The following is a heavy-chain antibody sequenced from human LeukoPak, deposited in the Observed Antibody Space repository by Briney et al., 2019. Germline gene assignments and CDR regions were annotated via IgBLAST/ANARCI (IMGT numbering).Heavy chain of an antibody. J-gene: IGHJ4*02. Sequence: PSETLSLTCAVSGGSISGSSHFWGWIRQPPGKGLEWIGSIYYSGNTYYNPSLKSRVTISVDTSKNQFSLKLSSVTAADTAVYYCARLKEGIDYWGQGTLVTVSS. CDR1: GGSISGSSHF. V-gene: IGHV4-39*01. CDR2: IYYSGNT. CDR3: ARLKEGIDY. D-gene: IGHD3-10*01.